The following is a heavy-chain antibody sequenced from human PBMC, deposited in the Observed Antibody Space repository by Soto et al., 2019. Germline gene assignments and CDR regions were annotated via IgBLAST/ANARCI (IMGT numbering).Heavy chain of an antibody. V-gene: IGHV4-59*01. CDR2: IYYSGST. J-gene: IGHJ1*01. Sequence: QVQLQESGPGLVKPSETLSLTCTVSGGSISSYYWSWIRQPPGKGLEWIGYIYYSGSTNYNPSLKSRVTISVDTSKNQFSLKLSSVTAADTAVYYCASMTFGYSSQYFQHWGQGTLVTVSS. CDR3: ASMTFGYSSQYFQH. D-gene: IGHD6-19*01. CDR1: GGSISSYY.